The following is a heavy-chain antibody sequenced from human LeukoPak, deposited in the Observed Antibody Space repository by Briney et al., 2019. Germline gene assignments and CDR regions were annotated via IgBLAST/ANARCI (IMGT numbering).Heavy chain of an antibody. Sequence: GGSLRLSCVGSGFSFDQYGMSWVRQAPGKGLEWVSGINWNGGNTGYADSVKGRFTISRDNAENSLYLQMSSLRAEDTALYHCAKDSAAVTEMGYFDYWGQGTLVIVSS. D-gene: IGHD5-18*01. CDR3: AKDSAAVTEMGYFDY. J-gene: IGHJ4*02. V-gene: IGHV3-20*01. CDR1: GFSFDQYG. CDR2: INWNGGNT.